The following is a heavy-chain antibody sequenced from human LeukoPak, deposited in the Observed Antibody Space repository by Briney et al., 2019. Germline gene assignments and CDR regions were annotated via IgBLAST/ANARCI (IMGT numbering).Heavy chain of an antibody. CDR1: GFTFSSYA. J-gene: IGHJ5*02. D-gene: IGHD2-15*01. Sequence: PGGSLRLSCAASGFTFSSYAMNWIRQAPGKGLEWLSYISASSGTRYYADSVKGRFTISRDNAKNSLYLQMNSLRAEDTAVYYCARGLAANDWFDPWGQGTLVTVSS. CDR3: ARGLAANDWFDP. V-gene: IGHV3-48*04. CDR2: ISASSGTR.